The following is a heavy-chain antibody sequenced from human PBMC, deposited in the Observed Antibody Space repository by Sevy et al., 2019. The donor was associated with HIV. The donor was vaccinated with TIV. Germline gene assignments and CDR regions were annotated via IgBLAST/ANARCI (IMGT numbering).Heavy chain of an antibody. D-gene: IGHD2-15*01. J-gene: IGHJ6*02. CDR2: IIPMFGTA. Sequence: GASVKVSCKASGGTFSSDAISWVRQAPGQGLEWMGGIIPMFGTANYAQKFQRRVTITADESTSTAYMDLSSLRSEDTAVYYCARGRRLSGGNDYYYYYGMDVWGQGTTVTVSS. CDR3: ARGRRLSGGNDYYYYYGMDV. CDR1: GGTFSSDA. V-gene: IGHV1-69*13.